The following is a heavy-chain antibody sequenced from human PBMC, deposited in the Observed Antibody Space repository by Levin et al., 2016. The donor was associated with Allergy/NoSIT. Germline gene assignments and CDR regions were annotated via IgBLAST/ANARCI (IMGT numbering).Heavy chain of an antibody. J-gene: IGHJ2*01. D-gene: IGHD6-13*01. CDR1: GFTFTSYA. V-gene: IGHV3-23*01. Sequence: GESLKISCAASGFTFTSYAMNWVRQGPGRGLEWVSGINGNGGSTYYADSVKGRFTISRDNSKNTLYLQMNSLRGEDTAVYYCAKDRDSSSWYHWYFDLWGRGTLVTVSS. CDR3: AKDRDSSSWYHWYFDL. CDR2: INGNGGST.